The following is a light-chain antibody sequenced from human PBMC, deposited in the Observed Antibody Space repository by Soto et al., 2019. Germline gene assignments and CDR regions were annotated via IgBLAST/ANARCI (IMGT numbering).Light chain of an antibody. Sequence: EIVLTQSPGTLSLSPGERVTLSCRASQTVSSNYLAWYQHKSGQAPRLLIYGASTRATGIPDRFSGSGSGNDFTLTISRLEPEDFAVYYCQQYGSSPYTFGQGTKLEIK. CDR2: GAS. CDR3: QQYGSSPYT. CDR1: QTVSSNY. J-gene: IGKJ2*01. V-gene: IGKV3-20*01.